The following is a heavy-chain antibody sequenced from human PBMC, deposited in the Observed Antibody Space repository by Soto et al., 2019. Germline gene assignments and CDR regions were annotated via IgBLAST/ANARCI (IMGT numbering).Heavy chain of an antibody. CDR2: IYDGGTT. Sequence: PSETLSLPCTVSGGSISPGGYFWSWIRQSPDQGLEWIGHIYDGGTTRYNPSLTSRITISVDTSKTQFSLELNSVSAADTAVYYCGRGQPGDKVDYRSQGTLVTVSS. J-gene: IGHJ4*02. CDR1: GGSISPGGYF. V-gene: IGHV4-30-4*01. CDR3: GRGQPGDKVDY. D-gene: IGHD7-27*01.